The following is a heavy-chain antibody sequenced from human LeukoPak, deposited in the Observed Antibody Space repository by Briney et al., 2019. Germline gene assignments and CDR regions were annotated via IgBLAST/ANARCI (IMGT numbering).Heavy chain of an antibody. Sequence: SETLSLTCTVSGGSISSYYWSWIRQPPGKGLEWIGYIYYSGSTNYNPSLKSRVTISVDTSKNQFSLKLSSVTAADTAVYYCARHVHDSSSWYIYWGQGTLVTVSS. CDR3: ARHVHDSSSWYIY. CDR2: IYYSGST. V-gene: IGHV4-59*08. D-gene: IGHD6-13*01. CDR1: GGSISSYY. J-gene: IGHJ4*02.